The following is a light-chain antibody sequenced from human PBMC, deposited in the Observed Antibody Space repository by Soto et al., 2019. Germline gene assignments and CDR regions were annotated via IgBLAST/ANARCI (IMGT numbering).Light chain of an antibody. J-gene: IGKJ1*01. Sequence: EIVLTQSPDTLSLSPGERATLSCRASQSVSGYLGWYQQKPGQAPRLLIYDASNRAYGVPARFSGSGSGTDFTLTISSLEPEDFAVYYCQQRSNWPPSFGQGTKVDIK. V-gene: IGKV3-11*01. CDR3: QQRSNWPPS. CDR2: DAS. CDR1: QSVSGY.